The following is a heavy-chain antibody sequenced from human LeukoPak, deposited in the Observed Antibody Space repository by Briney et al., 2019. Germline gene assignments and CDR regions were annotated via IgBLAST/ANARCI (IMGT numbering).Heavy chain of an antibody. CDR3: ARRPARAEYFHH. J-gene: IGHJ1*01. CDR2: IYYSGST. Sequence: SETLSLTCTVSGASISSSSYYWGWIRQPPGKGLEWIGSIYYSGSTYYNPSLKSRVTISGDTSKNQFSLKLSPVTAADTAVYYCARRPARAEYFHHWGQGTLVTVSS. V-gene: IGHV4-39*01. CDR1: GASISSSSYY.